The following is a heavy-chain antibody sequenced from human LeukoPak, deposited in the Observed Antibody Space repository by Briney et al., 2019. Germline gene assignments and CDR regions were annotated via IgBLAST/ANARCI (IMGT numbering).Heavy chain of an antibody. D-gene: IGHD2-21*02. Sequence: GGSLRLSCAASGFTFSSYGMSWVRQAPGKGLEWVSAISGRGGSTYYADSVKGRFTISRDNSKNTLYLQMNSLRAEDTAVYYCAKPVGHIVVVTAGYDYWGQGTLVTVSS. CDR1: GFTFSSYG. CDR2: ISGRGGST. J-gene: IGHJ4*02. V-gene: IGHV3-23*01. CDR3: AKPVGHIVVVTAGYDY.